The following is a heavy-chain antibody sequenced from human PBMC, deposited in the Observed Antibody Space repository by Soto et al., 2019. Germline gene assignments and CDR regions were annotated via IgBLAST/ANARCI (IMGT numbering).Heavy chain of an antibody. D-gene: IGHD2-21*02. V-gene: IGHV2-5*01. CDR1: GFSFSPRVVG. J-gene: IGHJ4*02. CDR2: IYSNDHK. CDR3: AHRHRLGTVTDGFDF. Sequence: QITLKESGPTLVKPTQTLTLTCSFSGFSFSPRVVGVGWIRQPPGKAPECLAVIYSNDHKRYNPSLQTRVSITKDTSKSQVVLTMTNMDPADTATYFCAHRHRLGTVTDGFDFWGQGILVTVTS.